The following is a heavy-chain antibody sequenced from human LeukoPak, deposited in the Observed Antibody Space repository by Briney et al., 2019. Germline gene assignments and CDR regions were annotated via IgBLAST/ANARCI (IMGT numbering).Heavy chain of an antibody. V-gene: IGHV1-46*01. CDR3: ARSSGRSPNRDYMDV. D-gene: IGHD1-14*01. Sequence: GVSVKVSCKASGYTFTSYYMHWVRQAPGQGLEWMGIINPSGGSTSYAQKFQGRVTMTRDTSTSTVYMELSSLRSEDTAVYYCARSSGRSPNRDYMDVWGKGTTVTISS. CDR2: INPSGGST. J-gene: IGHJ6*03. CDR1: GYTFTSYY.